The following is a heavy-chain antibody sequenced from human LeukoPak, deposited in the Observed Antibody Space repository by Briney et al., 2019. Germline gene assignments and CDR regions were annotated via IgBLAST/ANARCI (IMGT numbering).Heavy chain of an antibody. CDR2: IKQDGSEK. Sequence: PGGSLRLSCAASGFTFSSYWMSWVRQAPGKGLEWVANIKQDGSEKYYVDSVKGRFTISRDNAKNSLYLQMNSLRAEDTAVYYCARDPLNWNDGWFDPWGQGTLVTVSS. J-gene: IGHJ5*02. D-gene: IGHD1-1*01. CDR3: ARDPLNWNDGWFDP. CDR1: GFTFSSYW. V-gene: IGHV3-7*01.